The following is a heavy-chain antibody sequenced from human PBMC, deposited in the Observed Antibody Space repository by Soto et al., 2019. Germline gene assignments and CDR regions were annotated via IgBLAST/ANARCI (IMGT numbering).Heavy chain of an antibody. V-gene: IGHV1-69*01. CDR1: GGTFNNYA. CDR3: ARPNSYGVTFHYYYGMGV. D-gene: IGHD3-10*01. CDR2: IIPMFGT. Sequence: QVQLVQSGAEVKRPGSSVKVSCEASGGTFNNYAITWVRQAPGQGLEWMGGIIPMFGTNYAQKFQDRITIAADESTGTAYMELSGLRSEDTAVYFCARPNSYGVTFHYYYGMGVWGQGTTVTVSS. J-gene: IGHJ6*02.